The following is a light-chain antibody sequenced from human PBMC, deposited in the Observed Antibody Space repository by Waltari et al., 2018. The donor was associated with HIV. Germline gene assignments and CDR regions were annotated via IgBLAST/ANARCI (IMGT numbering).Light chain of an antibody. J-gene: IGLJ2*01. V-gene: IGLV2-23*02. CDR3: CAYAGSTTYVI. Sequence: QSALTQPASVSGSPGQSITLSCNGTSSDVGGYTLVSWYQQHPGKPPKPMIYEVSKRPSGVSNRFSGSKSGNTASLTISGLQAEDEADYYCCAYAGSTTYVIFGGGTKLTVL. CDR2: EVS. CDR1: SSDVGGYTL.